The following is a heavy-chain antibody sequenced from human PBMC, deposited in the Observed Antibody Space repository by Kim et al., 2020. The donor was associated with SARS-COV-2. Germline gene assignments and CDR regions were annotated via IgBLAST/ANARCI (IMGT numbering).Heavy chain of an antibody. CDR3: ARLRKRGTIFGVVIIPYNWFDP. D-gene: IGHD3-3*01. CDR2: IYYSGST. V-gene: IGHV4-39*01. J-gene: IGHJ5*02. Sequence: SETLSLTCTVSGGSISSSSYYWGWIRQPPGKGLEWIGSIYYSGSTYYNPSLKSRVTISVDTSKNQFSLKLSSVTAADTAVYYCARLRKRGTIFGVVIIPYNWFDPWGQGTLVTVSS. CDR1: GGSISSSSYY.